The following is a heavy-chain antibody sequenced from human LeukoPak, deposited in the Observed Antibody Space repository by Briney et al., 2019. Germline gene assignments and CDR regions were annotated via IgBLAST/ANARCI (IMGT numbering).Heavy chain of an antibody. D-gene: IGHD3-22*01. Sequence: PSETLSLTCAVSGGSISRSGYSWSWIRQPPGKGLDWIAYIYYTGSTYYNPSLKSRVTISLDTSKNQFSLKLTSVTAADTAVYYCARGGDSSGYEGRFDPWGQGTLVTVSS. J-gene: IGHJ5*02. CDR2: IYYTGST. CDR3: ARGGDSSGYEGRFDP. CDR1: GGSISRSGYS. V-gene: IGHV4-30-4*07.